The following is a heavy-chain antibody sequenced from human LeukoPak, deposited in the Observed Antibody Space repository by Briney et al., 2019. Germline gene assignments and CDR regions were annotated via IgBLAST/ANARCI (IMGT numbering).Heavy chain of an antibody. CDR3: ARDRSYYYDSSGYYFDY. V-gene: IGHV4-39*07. D-gene: IGHD3-22*01. CDR1: GGSISNSNYY. Sequence: SETLSLTCIVSGGSISNSNYYWGWIRQPPGKGLEWIGSIYYSGSTYYNPSLKSRVTISVDTSKNQFSLKLSSVTAADMAVYYCARDRSYYYDSSGYYFDYWGQGTLVTVSS. CDR2: IYYSGST. J-gene: IGHJ4*02.